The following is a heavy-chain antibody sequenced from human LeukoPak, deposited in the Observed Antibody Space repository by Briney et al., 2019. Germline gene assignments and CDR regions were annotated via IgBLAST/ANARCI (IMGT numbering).Heavy chain of an antibody. D-gene: IGHD2-2*01. CDR3: ARDHIVVVPAAMVSKRNYGMDV. Sequence: ASVKVSCKASGYTFTSYAMNWVRQAPGQGLEWMGWINTNTGNPTYAQGFTGRFVFSLDTFVSTAYLQISSLKAEDTAVYYCARDHIVVVPAAMVSKRNYGMDVWGQGTTVTVSS. V-gene: IGHV7-4-1*02. CDR1: GYTFTSYA. CDR2: INTNTGNP. J-gene: IGHJ6*02.